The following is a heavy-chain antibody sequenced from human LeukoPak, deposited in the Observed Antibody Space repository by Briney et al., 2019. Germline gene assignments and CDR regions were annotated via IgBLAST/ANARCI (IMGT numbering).Heavy chain of an antibody. CDR1: GYTFTSYD. CDR2: MNPNSGNT. Sequence: ASVKVSCKASGYTFTSYDINWVRQATGQGLEWMGWMNPNSGNTGYAQKFQGRVTITRNTSISTAYMELSSLRSEDTAVYYCATAPPRYFDWLPAFDYWGQGTLVTVSS. V-gene: IGHV1-8*03. J-gene: IGHJ4*02. CDR3: ATAPPRYFDWLPAFDY. D-gene: IGHD3-9*01.